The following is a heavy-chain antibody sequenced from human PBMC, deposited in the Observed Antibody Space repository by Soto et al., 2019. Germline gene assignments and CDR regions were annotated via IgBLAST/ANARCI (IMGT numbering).Heavy chain of an antibody. D-gene: IGHD1-1*01. V-gene: IGHV4-4*02. CDR2: VYHSGST. J-gene: IGHJ4*02. CDR3: ARTITSGTRFDY. Sequence: SETLSLTCAVSGGSISTSNWWSWVRQPPGKGLEWIGEVYHSGSTNYNPSFKSRVAMSVDKSKNQFSLKLNSVTAADTALYYCARTITSGTRFDYWGQGSLVTVSS. CDR1: GGSISTSNW.